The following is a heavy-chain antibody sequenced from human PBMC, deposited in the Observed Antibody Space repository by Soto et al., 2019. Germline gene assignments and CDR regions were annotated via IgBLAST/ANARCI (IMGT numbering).Heavy chain of an antibody. D-gene: IGHD3-10*02. CDR2: IYYSGST. CDR1: GGSVSSGNYY. V-gene: IGHV4-61*01. J-gene: IGHJ6*02. Sequence: QVQLQGSGPGLVNPSETLSLTCTVSGGSVSSGNYYWNWIRQPPGKGLEWIGYIYYSGSTNYNPSLKSRVTISVNTSKHQFSLKLNSVTAADTAVYYCTRQTALFAMDVWGQGTTVTVSS. CDR3: TRQTALFAMDV.